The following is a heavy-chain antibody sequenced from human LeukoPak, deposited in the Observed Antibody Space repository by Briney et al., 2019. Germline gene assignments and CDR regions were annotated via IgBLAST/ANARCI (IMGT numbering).Heavy chain of an antibody. V-gene: IGHV4-59*01. D-gene: IGHD1-26*01. J-gene: IGHJ4*02. Sequence: SETLSLTCTVSGGSISSYYWSWIRQPPGKGLEWIGYIYYSGSTNYNPSLKSRVTISVDTSKNQFSLKLSSVTAADTAVYYCARFVSSGSLIGLDYWGQGTLVTVSS. CDR1: GGSISSYY. CDR2: IYYSGST. CDR3: ARFVSSGSLIGLDY.